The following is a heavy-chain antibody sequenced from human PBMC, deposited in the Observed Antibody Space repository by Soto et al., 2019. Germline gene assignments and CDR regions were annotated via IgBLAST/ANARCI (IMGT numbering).Heavy chain of an antibody. CDR3: ARTTIFGVVTRSFDF. CDR2: IYWDDDK. CDR1: GFSLSTSGVS. D-gene: IGHD3-3*01. Sequence: QITLKESGPTLVKPTQTLTLTCTFSGFSLSTSGVSVGWIRQPPGKALEWLALIYWDDDKRYSPSLTSRLTITKDTSKNQVVLTMTNMDPVDTATYYCARTTIFGVVTRSFDFWGQGTLVTVSS. J-gene: IGHJ4*02. V-gene: IGHV2-5*02.